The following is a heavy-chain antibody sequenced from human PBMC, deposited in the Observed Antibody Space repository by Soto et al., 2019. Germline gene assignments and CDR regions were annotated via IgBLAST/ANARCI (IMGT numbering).Heavy chain of an antibody. CDR3: ARDLVSVGYNCYYGMDV. CDR2: IYSGGST. V-gene: IGHV3-66*01. D-gene: IGHD3-10*01. Sequence: GESLKISCAASGFTVSSNYMSWVRQAPGKGLEWVSVIYSGGSTYYADSVKGRFTISRDNSKNTLYLQMNSLRAEDTAVYYCARDLVSVGYNCYYGMDVWGQGTTVTVSS. J-gene: IGHJ6*02. CDR1: GFTVSSNY.